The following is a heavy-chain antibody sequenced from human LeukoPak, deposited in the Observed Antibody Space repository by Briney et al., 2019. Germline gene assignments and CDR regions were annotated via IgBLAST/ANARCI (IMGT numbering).Heavy chain of an antibody. CDR1: GYSFTSYW. CDR2: IYPGDSDT. CDR3: ARYSKAPKVGKNWFDP. J-gene: IGHJ5*02. Sequence: GESLKISCKGSGYSFTSYWIGWVRQMPGKGLEWMGIIYPGDSDTRYSPSFQGQVTISADKSISTAYLQWSSLKASDTAMYYCARYSKAPKVGKNWFDPWGQGTLVTVSS. D-gene: IGHD7-27*01. V-gene: IGHV5-51*01.